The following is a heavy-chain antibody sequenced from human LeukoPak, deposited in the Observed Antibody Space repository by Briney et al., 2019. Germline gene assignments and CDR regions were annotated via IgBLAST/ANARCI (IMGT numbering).Heavy chain of an antibody. D-gene: IGHD3-9*01. CDR1: GGTFSSYA. CDR2: IILIFGTA. Sequence: SVKVSCKASGGTFSSYAISWVRQAPGQGLEWMGRIILIFGTANYAQKFQGRVTITTDESTSTAYMELSSLRSEDTAVYYCARELRYFDWPGYYMDVWGKGTTVTVSS. CDR3: ARELRYFDWPGYYMDV. V-gene: IGHV1-69*05. J-gene: IGHJ6*03.